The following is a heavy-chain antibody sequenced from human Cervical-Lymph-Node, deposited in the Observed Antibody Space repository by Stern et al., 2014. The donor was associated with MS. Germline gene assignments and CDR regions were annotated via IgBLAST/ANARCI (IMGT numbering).Heavy chain of an antibody. CDR2: IKQDGSEK. D-gene: IGHD6-13*01. CDR1: GFIFNNYW. Sequence: EVQLVESGGGLVQPGGSLRLSCAASGFIFNNYWMTWVRQAPGKGLEWVANIKQDGSEKFYVNSVKGRFTISRDNAKNSLYLQMNALKAEDTAVYYCARDDTSSSWYNYWGQGTLVTVSS. J-gene: IGHJ4*02. CDR3: ARDDTSSSWYNY. V-gene: IGHV3-7*01.